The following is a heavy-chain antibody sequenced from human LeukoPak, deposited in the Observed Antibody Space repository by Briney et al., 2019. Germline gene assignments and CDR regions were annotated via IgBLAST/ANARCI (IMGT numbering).Heavy chain of an antibody. D-gene: IGHD3-10*01. CDR2: IYYSGST. Sequence: SETLSLTCTVSGGSISSSSYYWGWIRQPPGKGLEWIGSIYYSGSTYYNPSLKSRVTISVDTSKNQFSLKLSSVTAADTAVYYCARDGSGNSNYFDFWGQGTLVTVSS. CDR1: GGSISSSSYY. CDR3: ARDGSGNSNYFDF. J-gene: IGHJ4*02. V-gene: IGHV4-39*07.